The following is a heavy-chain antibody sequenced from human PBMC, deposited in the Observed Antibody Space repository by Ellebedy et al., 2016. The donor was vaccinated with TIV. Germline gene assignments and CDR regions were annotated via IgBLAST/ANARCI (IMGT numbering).Heavy chain of an antibody. J-gene: IGHJ4*02. CDR1: GFTFSDYY. CDR3: ARIGYCSSTSCYPLDY. Sequence: GGSLRLXXAASGFTFSDYYMSWIRQAPGKGLEWVSYISSSGSTIYYADSVKGRFTISRDNAKNSLYPQMNSLRAEDTAVYYCARIGYCSSTSCYPLDYWGQGTLVTVSS. V-gene: IGHV3-11*01. D-gene: IGHD2-2*01. CDR2: ISSSGSTI.